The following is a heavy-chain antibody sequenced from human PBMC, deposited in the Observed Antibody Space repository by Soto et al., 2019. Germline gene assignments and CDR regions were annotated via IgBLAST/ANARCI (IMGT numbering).Heavy chain of an antibody. J-gene: IGHJ6*02. Sequence: ASVKVSCKASGYTFTSYDINWVRQATGQGLEWMGWMNPNSGNTGYAKKFQGRVTMTRNTSISTAYMELSSLRSEDTAVYYCARARQGGTIFGVVIIQEAYYYYGMDVWGQGTTVTVSS. CDR3: ARARQGGTIFGVVIIQEAYYYYGMDV. V-gene: IGHV1-8*01. CDR1: GYTFTSYD. D-gene: IGHD3-3*01. CDR2: MNPNSGNT.